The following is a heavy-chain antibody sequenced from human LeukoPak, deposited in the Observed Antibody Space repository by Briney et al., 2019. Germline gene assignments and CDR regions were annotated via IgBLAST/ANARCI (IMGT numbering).Heavy chain of an antibody. CDR3: ARVYPYCGGDCYSVGFDP. CDR2: IYYSGST. J-gene: IGHJ5*02. V-gene: IGHV4-59*01. CDR1: GGSLSSYY. D-gene: IGHD2-21*02. Sequence: SETLSLTCTVSGGSLSSYYWSWVRQPPGKGLEWIGDIYYSGSTNYNPSLKSRVTISVDTSKNQFSLKLSSVTAADTAVYYCARVYPYCGGDCYSVGFDPWGQGTLVTVSS.